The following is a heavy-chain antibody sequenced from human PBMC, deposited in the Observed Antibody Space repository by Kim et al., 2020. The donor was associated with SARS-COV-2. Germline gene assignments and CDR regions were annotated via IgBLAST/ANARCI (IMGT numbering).Heavy chain of an antibody. Sequence: SETLSLTCTVSGGSVSSGSYYWSWIRQPPGKGLEWIGYIYYSGSTNYNPSLKSRVTISVDTSKNQFSLKLSSVTAADTAVYYCARTMITFGGVIDYYFGYWGQGTLVTVSS. J-gene: IGHJ4*02. D-gene: IGHD3-16*02. CDR2: IYYSGST. CDR3: ARTMITFGGVIDYYFGY. CDR1: GGSVSSGSYY. V-gene: IGHV4-61*01.